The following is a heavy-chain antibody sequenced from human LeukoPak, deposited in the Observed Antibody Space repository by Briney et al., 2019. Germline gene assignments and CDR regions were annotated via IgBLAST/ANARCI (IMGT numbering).Heavy chain of an antibody. J-gene: IGHJ4*02. Sequence: GGSLRLSCAASGFTFSDYYMSWIRQAPGKGLEWISYISDSGTTIYYADSVKGRFTISRDNAKNSLYLQMNSLRAEDTAVYYCAKDRGRRELPLGLSDYWGQGTLVIGSS. V-gene: IGHV3-11*01. CDR1: GFTFSDYY. D-gene: IGHD1-26*01. CDR3: AKDRGRRELPLGLSDY. CDR2: ISDSGTTI.